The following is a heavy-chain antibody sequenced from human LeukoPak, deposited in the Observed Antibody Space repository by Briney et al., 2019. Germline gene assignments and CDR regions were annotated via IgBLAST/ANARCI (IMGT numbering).Heavy chain of an antibody. CDR3: AKDQGDIVVVPAAAVYYGMDV. CDR1: GFTFDDYA. CDR2: ISWNSGSI. D-gene: IGHD2-2*01. J-gene: IGHJ6*02. Sequence: RSGGSLRLSCAASGFTFDDYAMHWVRQAPGKGLEWVSGISWNSGSIGYADSVKGRFTISRDNSKNTLYLQMNSLRAEDTAVYYCAKDQGDIVVVPAAAVYYGMDVWGQGTTVTVSS. V-gene: IGHV3-9*01.